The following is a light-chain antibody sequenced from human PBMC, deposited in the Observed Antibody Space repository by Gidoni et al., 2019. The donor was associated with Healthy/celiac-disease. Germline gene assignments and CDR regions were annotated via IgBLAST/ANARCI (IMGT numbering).Light chain of an antibody. J-gene: IGKJ2*01. V-gene: IGKV1-33*01. CDR3: QRWGT. CDR1: QDISNY. Sequence: DIQMTQSPSSLSASVGDRVNITCQASQDISNYLNWYQQKPGKAPKLLIYDASNLETGVPSRFSGSGYGTDFTFTISSLKPEDIATYYCQRWGTFGQGTKLEIK. CDR2: DAS.